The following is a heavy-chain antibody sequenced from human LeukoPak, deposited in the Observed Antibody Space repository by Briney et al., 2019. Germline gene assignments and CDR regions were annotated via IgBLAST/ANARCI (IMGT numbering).Heavy chain of an antibody. J-gene: IGHJ4*02. CDR3: ARSRARLGLRFDY. V-gene: IGHV4-59*01. CDR2: IYYIGST. D-gene: IGHD1-7*01. CDR1: GGSISTYF. Sequence: SETLSLTCTVSGGSISTYFWSWIRQPPGKGLEWVGYIYYIGSTNYSPSLKSRVTISVDTSKNQFSLKLSSVTAADTAVYYCARSRARLGLRFDYWGQGTLVTVSS.